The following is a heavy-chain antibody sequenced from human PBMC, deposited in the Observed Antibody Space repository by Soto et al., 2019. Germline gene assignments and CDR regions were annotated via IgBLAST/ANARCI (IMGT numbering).Heavy chain of an antibody. V-gene: IGHV3-30-3*01. CDR2: ISYDGSNK. Sequence: QVQLVESGGGVVQPGRSLRLSCAASGFTFSSYAMHWVRQAPGKGLEWVAVISYDGSNKYYADSVKGRFTISRDNSKNPLYLQMNSLRAEDTAVYYCARDPYSSSYYFDYWGQGTLVTVSS. CDR3: ARDPYSSSYYFDY. CDR1: GFTFSSYA. J-gene: IGHJ4*02. D-gene: IGHD6-6*01.